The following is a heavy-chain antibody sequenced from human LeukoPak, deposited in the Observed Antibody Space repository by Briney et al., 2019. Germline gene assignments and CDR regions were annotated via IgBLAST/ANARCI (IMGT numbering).Heavy chain of an antibody. Sequence: GASVKVSCKVSGYTLPELSMYWVRQAPGKGLEWMGGLDPEDDEMIYAEKFRGRVSMTEDTMTNTAYMELSSLTSEDAAMYYCATSRTGRVVAIRGSCFDYWGQGTLVTVSS. D-gene: IGHD3-22*01. CDR1: GYTLPELS. CDR3: ATSRTGRVVAIRGSCFDY. V-gene: IGHV1-24*01. CDR2: LDPEDDEM. J-gene: IGHJ4*02.